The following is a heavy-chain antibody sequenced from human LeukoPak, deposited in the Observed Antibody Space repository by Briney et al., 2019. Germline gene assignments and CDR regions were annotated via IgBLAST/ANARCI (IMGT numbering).Heavy chain of an antibody. CDR1: GFTFSSYS. D-gene: IGHD3-3*01. CDR2: ISGTGSII. Sequence: GGSLRLSCAASGFTFSSYSMSWVRQAPGKGLEWISYISGTGSIIYYADSVKGRFTISRDNAKNSLYLPMDSLRDEDTSVYYCARDYQWSFDYWGQGTLVTVSS. J-gene: IGHJ4*02. V-gene: IGHV3-48*02. CDR3: ARDYQWSFDY.